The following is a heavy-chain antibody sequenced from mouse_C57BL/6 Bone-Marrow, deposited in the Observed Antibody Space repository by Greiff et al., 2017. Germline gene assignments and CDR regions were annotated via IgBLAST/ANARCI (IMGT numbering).Heavy chain of an antibody. CDR2: IYPGSGNT. Sequence: VKVVESGPELVKPGASVKISCKASGYSFTSYYIHWVKQRPGQGLEWIGWIYPGSGNTKYNAKFKGKATLTADTSSRTAYMQLSSLTSEDSAVYYCARSDDYPYYYAMDYWGQGTSVTVSS. CDR3: ARSDDYPYYYAMDY. V-gene: IGHV1-66*01. CDR1: GYSFTSYY. J-gene: IGHJ4*01. D-gene: IGHD2-4*01.